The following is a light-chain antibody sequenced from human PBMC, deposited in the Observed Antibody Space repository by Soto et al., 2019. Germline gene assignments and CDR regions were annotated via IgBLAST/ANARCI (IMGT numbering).Light chain of an antibody. V-gene: IGKV1-5*03. CDR1: QSISAW. Sequence: DIPMTQSPSTLSASVGDSVSINCRASQSISAWLAWYQQKPGKAPRLLIYKASTLGIGVPSRFSGSGSGTEFTLTLSSLQPDDVAIYYCQQYNDYSWTFGQGTKVDLK. CDR3: QQYNDYSWT. CDR2: KAS. J-gene: IGKJ1*01.